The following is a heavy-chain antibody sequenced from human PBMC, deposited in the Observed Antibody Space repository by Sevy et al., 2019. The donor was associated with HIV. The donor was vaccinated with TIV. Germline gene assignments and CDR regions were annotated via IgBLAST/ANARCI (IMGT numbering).Heavy chain of an antibody. CDR1: GFTFSSYS. Sequence: GESLKISCAASGFTFSSYSMNWVRQAPGKGLEWVSYISSSSSTINYADPVKGRFTISRDNAKNSLYLQMNGLRDEDTAVYYCARVHPDEHYFDYWGQGTLVTVSS. CDR3: ARVHPDEHYFDY. CDR2: ISSSSSTI. V-gene: IGHV3-48*02. J-gene: IGHJ4*02.